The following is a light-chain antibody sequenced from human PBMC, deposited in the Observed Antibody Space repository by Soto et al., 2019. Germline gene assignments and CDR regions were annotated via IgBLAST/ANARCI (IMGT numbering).Light chain of an antibody. CDR2: DST. V-gene: IGKV3-11*01. CDR3: QQRNVWPPIT. Sequence: VFTHSPATLSLSPGERATLSCGASQSIHTSLAWYQQKPGQPPRLVVYDSTLRANGVPDRFGGSRSGTEFTLTINNLEPEDFAVYYCQQRNVWPPITFGQGTRLEIK. CDR1: QSIHTS. J-gene: IGKJ5*01.